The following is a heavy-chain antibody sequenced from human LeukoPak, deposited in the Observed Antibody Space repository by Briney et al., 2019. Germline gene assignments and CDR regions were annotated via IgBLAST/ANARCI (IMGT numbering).Heavy chain of an antibody. CDR2: IYYSGST. Sequence: PSETLSLTCTVYGGSISSSSFYWGWIRQPAGKGLEWIGSIYYSGSTYYNPSLKSRVTISVDTSKNEFSLRLSSVTAADTAVYYCAHFRGGAFDFWGRGTMVTVSS. V-gene: IGHV4-39*01. J-gene: IGHJ3*01. CDR1: GGSISSSSFY. D-gene: IGHD3-16*01. CDR3: AHFRGGAFDF.